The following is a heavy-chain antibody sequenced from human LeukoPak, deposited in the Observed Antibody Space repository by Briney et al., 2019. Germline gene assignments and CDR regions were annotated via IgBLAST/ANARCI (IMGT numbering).Heavy chain of an antibody. Sequence: GESLKISCKGSGYSFTSYWIGWVRQMPGKGLELMGSIYPGDSDTTYSPSFQGQVTISVDKSISTAYLQWSSLKASDTAMYYCARRMVRGVITSPFDYWGQGTLVTVSS. D-gene: IGHD3-10*01. V-gene: IGHV5-51*01. CDR2: IYPGDSDT. J-gene: IGHJ4*02. CDR3: ARRMVRGVITSPFDY. CDR1: GYSFTSYW.